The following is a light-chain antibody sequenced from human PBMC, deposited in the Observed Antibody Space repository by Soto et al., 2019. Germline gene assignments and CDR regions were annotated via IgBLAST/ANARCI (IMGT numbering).Light chain of an antibody. CDR1: QSISSTY. Sequence: EIVLTQSPGTLSLSPGERATLSCRASQSISSTYLAWYQQKPGQAPRLLISGASSRATGIPDRFSGSGSGTDFTLSISRLEPEDSAVYYCQQYASPPLTFGGGTKVEIK. J-gene: IGKJ4*01. CDR3: QQYASPPLT. V-gene: IGKV3-20*01. CDR2: GAS.